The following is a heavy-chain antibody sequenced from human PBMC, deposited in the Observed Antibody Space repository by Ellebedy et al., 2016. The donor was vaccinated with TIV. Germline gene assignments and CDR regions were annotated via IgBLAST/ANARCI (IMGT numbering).Heavy chain of an antibody. Sequence: AASVKVSCKASGYTFTTYFMHWVRQAPGQGLEWMGVIHPSGGSTDYAQKFQGRVTMTRDTSTTTVYMELSGLRSEDTAMYYCARGEPTNWVVDFWGQGTLVTVSS. CDR3: ARGEPTNWVVDF. J-gene: IGHJ4*02. V-gene: IGHV1-46*01. D-gene: IGHD7-27*01. CDR1: GYTFTTYF. CDR2: IHPSGGST.